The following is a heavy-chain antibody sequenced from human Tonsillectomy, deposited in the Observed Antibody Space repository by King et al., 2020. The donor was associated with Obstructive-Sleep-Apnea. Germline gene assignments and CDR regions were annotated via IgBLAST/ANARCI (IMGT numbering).Heavy chain of an antibody. CDR3: ARGRGSWSFDY. J-gene: IGHJ4*02. CDR1: GFTFSSYP. Sequence: VQLVESGGGVVQPGRSLRLSCAASGFTFSSYPMHWVRQAPGKGLEWVAIISYDGSNKYYADSVKGRFTISRDNSKNTLNLQMNDLLAEDTAVYYCARGRGSWSFDYWGQGTLVTVSS. D-gene: IGHD6-13*01. CDR2: ISYDGSNK. V-gene: IGHV3-30-3*01.